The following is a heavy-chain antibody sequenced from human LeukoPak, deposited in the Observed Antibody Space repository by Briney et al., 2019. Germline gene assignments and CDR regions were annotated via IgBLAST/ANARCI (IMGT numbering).Heavy chain of an antibody. CDR2: ISGYNGNT. J-gene: IGHJ4*02. CDR1: GYTFTSYA. Sequence: ASVKVSCKTSGYTFTSYAITWVRQAPGQGLEWMGWISGYNGNTNYAQRLQGRVTMTTDTATSTAYMDLRSLKSDDTAVYYCARDAGSGVVDYWGQGTLVTVSS. V-gene: IGHV1-18*01. CDR3: ARDAGSGVVDY. D-gene: IGHD2-15*01.